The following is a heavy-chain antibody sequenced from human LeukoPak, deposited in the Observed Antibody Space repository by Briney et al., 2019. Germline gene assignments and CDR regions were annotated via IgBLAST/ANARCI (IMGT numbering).Heavy chain of an antibody. CDR3: ARVVVVVPAAINGFDY. D-gene: IGHD2-2*01. J-gene: IGHJ4*02. Sequence: SETLSLTCTVSGGSISSSSYYWGWIRQPPGKGLEWIGSIYYSGSTYYNPSLKSRVTISVDTSKNQFSLKLSSVTAADTAVYYCARVVVVVPAAINGFDYWGQGTLVTVSS. V-gene: IGHV4-39*01. CDR2: IYYSGST. CDR1: GGSISSSSYY.